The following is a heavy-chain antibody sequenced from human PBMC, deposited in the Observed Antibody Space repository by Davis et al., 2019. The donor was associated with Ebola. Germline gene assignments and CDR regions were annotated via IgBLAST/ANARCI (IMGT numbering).Heavy chain of an antibody. Sequence: GESLKISCGASGFTFSSYGMHWVRQAPGKGLEWVARISYDETDEYYADSVKGRFTISRDNSNNTLYLQMNSLRPDDTAVYYCAKGSGYFDYWGQGTLVTVSS. CDR3: AKGSGYFDY. CDR1: GFTFSSYG. J-gene: IGHJ4*02. D-gene: IGHD6-25*01. CDR2: ISYDETDE. V-gene: IGHV3-30*18.